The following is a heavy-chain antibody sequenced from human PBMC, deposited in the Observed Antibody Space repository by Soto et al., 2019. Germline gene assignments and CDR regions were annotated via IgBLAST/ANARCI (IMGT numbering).Heavy chain of an antibody. J-gene: IGHJ4*02. Sequence: ASVKVSCKASEYTFTSYDINWVRQATGQGLEWMGWMNPNSGNTGYAQKFQGRVTMTRSTSINTAYMELSSLRSEDTAVYYCARGGYYYDSSAYYRPFDYWGQGTLVTVYS. V-gene: IGHV1-8*01. CDR3: ARGGYYYDSSAYYRPFDY. D-gene: IGHD3-22*01. CDR1: EYTFTSYD. CDR2: MNPNSGNT.